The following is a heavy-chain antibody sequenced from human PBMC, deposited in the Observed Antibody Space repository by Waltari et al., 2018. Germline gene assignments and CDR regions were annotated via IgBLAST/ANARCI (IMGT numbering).Heavy chain of an antibody. V-gene: IGHV2-5*02. CDR2: IYWDDES. D-gene: IGHD3-3*01. J-gene: IGHJ4*02. CDR1: GFSLSTSGVG. Sequence: QITLTESGPMLVKPTQTLTLTCTFSGFSLSTSGVGVGWFRQPPGRAPEWLAVIYWDDESRYSPSLRNRLTITKDISKSQVVLKVTEVDPVDTATYYCAHSPGYYDVWTGYYRYYFDFWGQGTLVTVS. CDR3: AHSPGYYDVWTGYYRYYFDF.